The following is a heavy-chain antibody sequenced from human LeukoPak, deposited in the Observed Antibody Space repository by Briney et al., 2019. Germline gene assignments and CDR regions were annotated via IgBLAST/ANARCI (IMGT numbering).Heavy chain of an antibody. D-gene: IGHD1-1*01. CDR3: ARGGSGWNDGRYNWFDP. CDR2: ISSSSSYI. J-gene: IGHJ5*02. Sequence: GGSLRLSCAASGFTFSSYSMNWVRQAPGKGLEWVSSISSSSSYIYYADSVKGRFTISRDNAKNSLYLQMNSLRAEDTAVYYCARGGSGWNDGRYNWFDPWGQGTLVTVSS. CDR1: GFTFSSYS. V-gene: IGHV3-21*01.